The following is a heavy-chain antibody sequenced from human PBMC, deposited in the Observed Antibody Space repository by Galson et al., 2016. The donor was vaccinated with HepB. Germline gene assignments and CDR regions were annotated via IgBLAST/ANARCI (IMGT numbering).Heavy chain of an antibody. CDR2: VNHLGGA. CDR3: VKKVAGSYPIDI. Sequence: ETLSLTCDVFGGSLTNAYWPWIRQPPGKGLEWIGEVNHLGGATYNPSLRSRLTMSVDTSKNQFSLKLRSVTAMDTAVYYCVKKVAGSYPIDIWGQGTLVTVSS. J-gene: IGHJ4*02. V-gene: IGHV4-34*01. CDR1: GGSLTNAY. D-gene: IGHD1-26*01.